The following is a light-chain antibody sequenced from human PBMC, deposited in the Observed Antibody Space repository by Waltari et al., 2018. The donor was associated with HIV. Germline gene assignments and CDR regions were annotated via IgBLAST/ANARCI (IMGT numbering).Light chain of an antibody. CDR1: SSDIGAYNY. V-gene: IGLV2-14*03. CDR3: SSDTASSTLDVV. CDR2: EVS. J-gene: IGLJ2*01. Sequence: QSALTQAASMSGSPGQSITISCTGSSSDIGAYNYVSWYQQHPDKVPKLVIYEVSNRRSGMSNRFSGSKSGNTASLTSSGRQADDEASYYCSSDTASSTLDVVFGGGTRLTVL.